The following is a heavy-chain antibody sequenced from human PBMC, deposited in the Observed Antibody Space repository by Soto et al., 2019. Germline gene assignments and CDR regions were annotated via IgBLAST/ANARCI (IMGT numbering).Heavy chain of an antibody. J-gene: IGHJ6*04. CDR3: GRDIEARVTIFGVVMDPPLSYYYYGMDV. Sequence: SVKVSCKASGGTFSSYAISWVRQAPGEGLEWMGGIIPIFGTANYAQKFQGRVTITADGSTSTAYMELSSLRSGDTAVYYCGRDIEARVTIFGVVMDPPLSYYYYGMDVWGKGTTVTVSS. CDR2: IIPIFGTA. V-gene: IGHV1-69*13. D-gene: IGHD3-3*01. CDR1: GGTFSSYA.